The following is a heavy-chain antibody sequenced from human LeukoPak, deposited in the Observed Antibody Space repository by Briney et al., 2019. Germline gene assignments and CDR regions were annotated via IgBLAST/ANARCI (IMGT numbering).Heavy chain of an antibody. CDR3: ARETYNWNYDY. V-gene: IGHV1-18*01. D-gene: IGHD1-7*01. J-gene: IGHJ4*02. CDR1: GYTFTSYG. CDR2: TSAFNGNT. Sequence: ASVKVSCKASGYTFTSYGISWVRQAPGQGLEWMGWTSAFNGNTNYAQKLQGRVTMTTNTSTSTAYMELRSLRSDDTAVYYCARETYNWNYDYWGQGTLVTVSS.